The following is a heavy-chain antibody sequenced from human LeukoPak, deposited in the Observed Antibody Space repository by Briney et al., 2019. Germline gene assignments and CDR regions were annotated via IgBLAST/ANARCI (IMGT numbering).Heavy chain of an antibody. J-gene: IGHJ4*02. CDR2: IRGSGDTA. Sequence: GGSLRLSCAASGFTLSSYAMSWVRQAPGKGLEWVSAIRGSGDTALYADSVKGRFTISRDNFKNIVYLEMNSLRAEDTATYYCAKVTWESRPPDCNSWGPGTLVTVSS. CDR3: AKVTWESRPPDCNS. CDR1: GFTLSSYA. D-gene: IGHD6-6*01. V-gene: IGHV3-23*01.